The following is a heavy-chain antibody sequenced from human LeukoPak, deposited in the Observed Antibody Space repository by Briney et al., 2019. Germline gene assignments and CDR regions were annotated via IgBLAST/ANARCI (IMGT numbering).Heavy chain of an antibody. Sequence: SETLSLTCTVSGGSISSYYWSWIRQPPGKGLEWIGYIYTSGSTNYNPSLKSRVTISVDTSKNQFSLKLSSVTAADTAVYYCARRTVTYYYYMDVWSKGTTVTVSS. CDR1: GGSISSYY. J-gene: IGHJ6*03. CDR2: IYTSGST. V-gene: IGHV4-4*09. D-gene: IGHD4-17*01. CDR3: ARRTVTYYYYMDV.